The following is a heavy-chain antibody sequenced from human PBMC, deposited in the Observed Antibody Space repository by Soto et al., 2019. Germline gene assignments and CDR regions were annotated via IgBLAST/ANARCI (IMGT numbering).Heavy chain of an antibody. CDR3: AKAQSRSVFQH. D-gene: IGHD4-4*01. Sequence: GGSLRLSCAASGFTFSSYAMSWVRQAPGKGLEWVSAISGSGGSTYYADSVKGRFTISRDNSKNTLYLQVNSLRAEDTAVYYCAKAQSRSVFQHWGQGPLVTVSS. CDR2: ISGSGGST. V-gene: IGHV3-23*01. CDR1: GFTFSSYA. J-gene: IGHJ1*01.